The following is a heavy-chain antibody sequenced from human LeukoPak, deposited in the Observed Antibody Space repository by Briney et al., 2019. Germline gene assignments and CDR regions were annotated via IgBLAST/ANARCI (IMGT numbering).Heavy chain of an antibody. Sequence: GGSLRLLCAASEFTLSSHAMNWVRQAPGKGLEGVSTINAGAGTYYPDSVKGRFTISRDNSKHTVYLQMNNLRDEDTAVYYCAKGVGVAEWREWRFDYWGQGTLVTVSS. J-gene: IGHJ4*02. CDR2: INAGAGT. CDR3: AKGVGVAEWREWRFDY. D-gene: IGHD2-15*01. V-gene: IGHV3-23*01. CDR1: EFTLSSHA.